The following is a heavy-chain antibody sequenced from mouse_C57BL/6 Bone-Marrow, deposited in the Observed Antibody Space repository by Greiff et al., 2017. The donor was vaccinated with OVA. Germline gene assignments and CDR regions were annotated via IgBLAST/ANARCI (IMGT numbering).Heavy chain of an antibody. D-gene: IGHD2-4*01. Sequence: VQLQQSGPGLVKPSQSLSLTCSVTGYSITSGYYWNWIRQFPGNKLEWMGYISYDGSNNYNPSLKNRISITRDTSKNQFFLKLNSVTTEDTATYYCARVYYDYDVAYFDYWGQGTTLTVSS. CDR3: ARVYYDYDVAYFDY. CDR2: ISYDGSN. V-gene: IGHV3-6*01. J-gene: IGHJ2*01. CDR1: GYSITSGYY.